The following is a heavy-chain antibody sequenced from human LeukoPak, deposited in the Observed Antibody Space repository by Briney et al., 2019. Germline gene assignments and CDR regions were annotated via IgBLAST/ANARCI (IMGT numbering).Heavy chain of an antibody. D-gene: IGHD6-19*01. Sequence: ASVKVSCKVSGNTLTELSMHWVRQAPGKGLEWVGSFDPEDGDANYAQKFQGRVTMTEDTSTDKAYMELSSLRSEDTAMYYCATGGTGWCLLSPWGQGTLVTVSS. J-gene: IGHJ5*01. CDR1: GNTLTELS. CDR3: ATGGTGWCLLSP. CDR2: FDPEDGDA. V-gene: IGHV1-24*01.